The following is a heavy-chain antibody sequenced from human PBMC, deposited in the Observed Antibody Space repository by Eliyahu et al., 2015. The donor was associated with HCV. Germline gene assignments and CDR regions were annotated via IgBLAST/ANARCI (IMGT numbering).Heavy chain of an antibody. CDR1: GFTXDDYA. Sequence: EVQLVESGGGLVQPGRSLRLSCAASGFTXDDYAMXWVRQAPGKGLEWVSGISWNSGSIGYADSVKGRFTISRDNAKNSLYLQMNSLRAEDTALYYCAKDILWTRRGSWRYFDYWGQGTLVTASS. D-gene: IGHD1-26*01. CDR2: ISWNSGSI. V-gene: IGHV3-9*01. J-gene: IGHJ4*02. CDR3: AKDILWTRRGSWRYFDY.